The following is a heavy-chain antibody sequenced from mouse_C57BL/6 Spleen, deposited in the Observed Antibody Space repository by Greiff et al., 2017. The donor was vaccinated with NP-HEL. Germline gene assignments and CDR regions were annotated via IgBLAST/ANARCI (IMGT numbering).Heavy chain of an antibody. CDR3: ARYDGYYGYAMDY. D-gene: IGHD2-3*01. J-gene: IGHJ4*01. CDR2: IDPSDSYT. Sequence: VKLQQPGAELVMPGASVKLSCKASGYTFTSYWMHWVKQRPGQGLEWIGEIDPSDSYTNYNQKFKGKSTLTVDKSSSTAYMQLSSLTSEDSAVYYCARYDGYYGYAMDYWGQGTSVTVSS. V-gene: IGHV1-69*01. CDR1: GYTFTSYW.